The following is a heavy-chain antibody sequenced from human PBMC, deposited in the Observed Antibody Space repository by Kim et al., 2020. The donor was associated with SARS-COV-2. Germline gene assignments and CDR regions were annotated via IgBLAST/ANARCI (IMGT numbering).Heavy chain of an antibody. CDR1: GFTFSSYG. V-gene: IGHV3-33*05. D-gene: IGHD3-10*01. Sequence: GGSLRLSCAASGFTFSSYGMHWVRQAPGKGLEWVAVISYDGSNKYYADSVKGRFTISRDNSKNTLYLQMNSLRAEDTAVYYCARDLSALWFGGFRFDYWGQGTLVTVSS. CDR2: ISYDGSNK. J-gene: IGHJ4*02. CDR3: ARDLSALWFGGFRFDY.